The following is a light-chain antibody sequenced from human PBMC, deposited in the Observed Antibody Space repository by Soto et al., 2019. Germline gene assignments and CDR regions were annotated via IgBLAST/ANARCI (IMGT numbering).Light chain of an antibody. CDR2: GAS. CDR1: QSFISNY. Sequence: EIVLTQSPGTLSLSPGEGATLSCRASQSFISNYLAWYQQKPGQAPRLLIYGASSRATGIPDRFSGSGSGTDFTLTISRLEPEDFAVYYCQQYDSLPQTFGQGTKLEIK. CDR3: QQYDSLPQT. J-gene: IGKJ2*01. V-gene: IGKV3-20*01.